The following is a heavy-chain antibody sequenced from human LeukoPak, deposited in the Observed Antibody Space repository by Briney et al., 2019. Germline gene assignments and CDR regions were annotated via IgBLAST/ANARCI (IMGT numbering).Heavy chain of an antibody. D-gene: IGHD4-23*01. V-gene: IGHV1-18*01. J-gene: IGHJ4*02. CDR2: ISVYNGNT. CDR1: GYTFTNYA. Sequence: ASVKVSCKASGYTFTNYAISWVRQAPGQGLEWMGWISVYNGNTKYPQKFQGRVTITADESTSTAYMELSSLRSEDTAVYYCARGPSMTTVGSFGYWGQGTLVTVSS. CDR3: ARGPSMTTVGSFGY.